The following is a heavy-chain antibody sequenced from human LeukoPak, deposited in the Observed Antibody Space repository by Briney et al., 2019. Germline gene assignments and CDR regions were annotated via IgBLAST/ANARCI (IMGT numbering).Heavy chain of an antibody. J-gene: IGHJ3*02. Sequence: SETLSLTCAVSGSSISSNNWWAWIRQPPGKGLEWIGYIYYNGNTYYNPYNPSLTSRVTMSVDTSKNQFSLKLDSVTEIDTAMYYCARNQAVAANRGAFDIWGQGTMVTVSS. CDR1: GSSISSNNW. D-gene: IGHD6-19*01. V-gene: IGHV4-28*01. CDR2: IYYNGNT. CDR3: ARNQAVAANRGAFDI.